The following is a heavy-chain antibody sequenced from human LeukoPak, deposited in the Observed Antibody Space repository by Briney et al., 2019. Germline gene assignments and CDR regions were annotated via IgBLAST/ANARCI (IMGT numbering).Heavy chain of an antibody. J-gene: IGHJ4*02. V-gene: IGHV1-69*13. CDR3: ARVDTAMVIDY. CDR1: GGTFSSYA. CDR2: IIPIFGTA. Sequence: SVTVSCTASGGTFSSYAISWVRQAPGQGLEWRGGIIPIFGTANYAQKFQGRVTITADESTSTAYMELSSLRSEDTAVYYCARVDTAMVIDYWGQGTLVTVSS. D-gene: IGHD5-18*01.